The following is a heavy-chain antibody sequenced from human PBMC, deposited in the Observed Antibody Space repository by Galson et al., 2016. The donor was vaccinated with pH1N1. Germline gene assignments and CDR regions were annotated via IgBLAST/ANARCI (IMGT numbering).Heavy chain of an antibody. CDR2: IYYSGST. D-gene: IGHD6-19*01. V-gene: IGHV4-31*02. J-gene: IGHJ4*02. Sequence: LEWIGYIYYSGSTYYNPSLKSRVTISVDTSKNQFSLKLSSVTAADTAVYYCARGIAVAYNTWSKDYWGQGTPVTVSS. CDR3: ARGIAVAYNTWSKDY.